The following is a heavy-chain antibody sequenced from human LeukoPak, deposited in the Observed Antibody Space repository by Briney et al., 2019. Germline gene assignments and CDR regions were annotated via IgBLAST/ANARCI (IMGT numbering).Heavy chain of an antibody. CDR3: AKDLALGSRWLQFGY. J-gene: IGHJ4*02. CDR2: VSYDGSNQ. V-gene: IGHV3-30*18. CDR1: GFTFSSYG. D-gene: IGHD5-24*01. Sequence: QPGRSLRLSCAASGFTFSSYGMHWVRQAPGKGLEWVTAVSYDGSNQYYADSVKGRFTISRDNSRNTLYLQMNSLRAEDTAVYYCAKDLALGSRWLQFGYWGQGTLVTVSS.